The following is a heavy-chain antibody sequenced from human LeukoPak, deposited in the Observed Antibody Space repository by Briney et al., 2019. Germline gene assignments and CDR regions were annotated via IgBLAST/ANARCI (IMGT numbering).Heavy chain of an antibody. CDR3: ARDGHYYDSSGYPSDAFDI. CDR1: GFTFSSYS. D-gene: IGHD3-22*01. V-gene: IGHV3-30*02. J-gene: IGHJ3*02. CDR2: IRYDANIE. Sequence: GGSLRLSCAASGFTFSSYSMNWVRQAPGKGLEWVAFIRYDANIEYYADSVKGRFTISRDNAKNSLYLQMNSLRAEDTAVYYCARDGHYYDSSGYPSDAFDIWGQGTMVTVSS.